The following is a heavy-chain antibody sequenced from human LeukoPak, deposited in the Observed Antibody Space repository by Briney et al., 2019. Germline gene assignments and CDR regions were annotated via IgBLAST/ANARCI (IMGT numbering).Heavy chain of an antibody. CDR2: IYYSGST. Sequence: SETLSLTCTVSGGSISSYYWSWIRQPPGKGLEWIGYIYYSGSTNYNPSLKSRVTISVDTSKNQFSLKLSSVTAADTAVYYCASSEYSSSSPDYRGQGTLVTVSS. D-gene: IGHD6-6*01. CDR1: GGSISSYY. J-gene: IGHJ4*02. V-gene: IGHV4-59*01. CDR3: ASSEYSSSSPDY.